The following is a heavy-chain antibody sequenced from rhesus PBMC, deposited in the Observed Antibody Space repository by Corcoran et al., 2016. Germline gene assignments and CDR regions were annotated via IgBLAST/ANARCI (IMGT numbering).Heavy chain of an antibody. CDR3: AKAYNFWTGYYFDY. Sequence: EVQLVETGGGLVQPGGSLKLSCAASGFTFSSYGMSWVRKAPGKGLEWVSAINSGGGSTYYADSVKGRFTISRDNSKNTLSLQMNSLRAEDTAVYYCAKAYNFWTGYYFDYWGQGVLVTVSS. J-gene: IGHJ4*01. V-gene: IGHV3S5*01. D-gene: IGHD3-3*01. CDR1: GFTFSSYG. CDR2: INSGGGST.